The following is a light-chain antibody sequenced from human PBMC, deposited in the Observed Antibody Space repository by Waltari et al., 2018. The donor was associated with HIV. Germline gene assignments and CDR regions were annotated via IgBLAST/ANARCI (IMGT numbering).Light chain of an antibody. CDR1: SSNIGSNT. CDR2: GNN. CDR3: AAWDDSLNDFYV. V-gene: IGLV1-44*01. J-gene: IGLJ1*01. Sequence: QSVLTQPPSASGTPGQRVTISCSGSSSNIGSNTVNWYQQLPGTATKLVIYGNNQQPSGVAVRSSGSKSDNSASRAISGLQSEDEADYYCAAWDDSLNDFYVFGTGTKVTVL.